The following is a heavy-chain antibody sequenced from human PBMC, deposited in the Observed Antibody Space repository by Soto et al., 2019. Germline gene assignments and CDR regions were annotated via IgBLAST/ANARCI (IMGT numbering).Heavy chain of an antibody. CDR3: AHCRGGVASF. J-gene: IGHJ4*02. CDR1: GFSLSTRDVG. D-gene: IGHD2-2*01. CDR2: VYWDDSK. V-gene: IGHV2-5*02. Sequence: QITLNESGPTLVKPTQTLTLTCTFSGFSLSTRDVGVGWIRQPPGEALEWLGVVYWDDSKTYSPSLESRLTISKETSKNQVVLRMTKMYPVDTATYYCAHCRGGVASFWGQGTLVTVSS.